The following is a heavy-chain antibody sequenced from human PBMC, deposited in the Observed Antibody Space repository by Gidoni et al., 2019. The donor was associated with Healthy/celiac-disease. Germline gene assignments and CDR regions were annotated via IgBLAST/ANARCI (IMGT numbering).Heavy chain of an antibody. CDR3: ARLAAMVTASYYYYMDV. J-gene: IGHJ6*03. D-gene: IGHD5-18*01. CDR2: IYYSGST. Sequence: QVQLQESGPGLVTPSETLSLTCTVSGGSISSSYWSWIRQPPGKGLEWIGYIYYSGSTNYNPSLKSRVTISVDTSKNQFSLKLSSVTAADTAVYYCARLAAMVTASYYYYMDVWGKGTTVTVSS. V-gene: IGHV4-59*08. CDR1: GGSISSSY.